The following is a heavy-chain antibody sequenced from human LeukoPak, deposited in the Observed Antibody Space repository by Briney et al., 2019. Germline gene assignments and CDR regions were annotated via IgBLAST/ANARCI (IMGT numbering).Heavy chain of an antibody. V-gene: IGHV3-49*03. J-gene: IGHJ4*02. CDR2: IRSKAYGGTT. CDR1: GFTFGDYA. Sequence: HPGGSLRLSCTASGFTFGDYAMSWFRQAPGKGLEWVGFIRSKAYGGTTEYAASVKGRFTISRDDSKSIAYLQMNSLKTEDTAVYYCTRAELRLGELSLYYFDYWGQGTLVTVSS. CDR3: TRAELRLGELSLYYFDY. D-gene: IGHD3-16*02.